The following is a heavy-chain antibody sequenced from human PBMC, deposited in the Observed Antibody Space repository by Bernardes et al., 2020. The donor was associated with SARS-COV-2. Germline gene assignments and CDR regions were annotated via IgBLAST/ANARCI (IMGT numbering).Heavy chain of an antibody. D-gene: IGHD6-19*01. Sequence: SETLSLTCTVSGGSISSSSYYWGWLRQPQGKGLEWIGSIYYSGNTYYNPSLKSRVTISVDTSKNQFSLKLSSVTAADTAVYYGARRFGSGWSYYYYYGMDVWGQGTTVTVSS. J-gene: IGHJ6*02. CDR2: IYYSGNT. CDR1: GGSISSSSYY. V-gene: IGHV4-39*01. CDR3: ARRFGSGWSYYYYYGMDV.